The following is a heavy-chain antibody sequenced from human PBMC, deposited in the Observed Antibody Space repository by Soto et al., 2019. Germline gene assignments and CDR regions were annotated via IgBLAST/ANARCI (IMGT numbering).Heavy chain of an antibody. CDR2: ISSSSSYT. Sequence: GGSLRLSCAASGFTFSDYYMSWIRQAPGKGLEWVSYISSSSSYTNYADSVKGRFTISRDKAKNSLYLQMTSLRAEDTAVYYCARDGPTLAGSFDYWGKGALVTVSS. D-gene: IGHD6-19*01. CDR1: GFTFSDYY. V-gene: IGHV3-11*06. J-gene: IGHJ4*02. CDR3: ARDGPTLAGSFDY.